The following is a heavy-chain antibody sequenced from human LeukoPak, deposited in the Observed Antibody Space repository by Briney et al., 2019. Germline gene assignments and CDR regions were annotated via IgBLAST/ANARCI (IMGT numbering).Heavy chain of an antibody. CDR2: IRFDESRE. CDR3: AKALVTTPAGTYYCDY. Sequence: PGGSLRLSCEASGFTFSRYGMHWVRRAPGKGLEWVAFIRFDESREFYADSVKGRFIVSRDNSKNTLYLQMYSLKPEDTAEYYCAKALVTTPAGTYYCDYWGQGTVVTVSS. D-gene: IGHD6-19*01. J-gene: IGHJ4*02. V-gene: IGHV3-30*02. CDR1: GFTFSRYG.